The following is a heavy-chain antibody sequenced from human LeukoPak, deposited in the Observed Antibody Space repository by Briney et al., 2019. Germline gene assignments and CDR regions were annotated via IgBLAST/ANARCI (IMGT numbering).Heavy chain of an antibody. D-gene: IGHD5-18*01. CDR1: GFTFSSFE. Sequence: GGSLRLSCAASGFTFSSFEMNWVRQAPGKGLEWVAVISYDGSNKYYADSVKGRFTISRDNSKNTLYLQMNSLRAEDTAVYYCARGSVDTAMVKDVWGKGTTVTVSS. CDR2: ISYDGSNK. J-gene: IGHJ6*04. V-gene: IGHV3-30*04. CDR3: ARGSVDTAMVKDV.